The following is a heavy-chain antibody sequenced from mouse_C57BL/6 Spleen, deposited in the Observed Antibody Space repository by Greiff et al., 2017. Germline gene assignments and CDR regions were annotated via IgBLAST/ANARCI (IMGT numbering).Heavy chain of an antibody. Sequence: DVHLVESGGGLVKPGGSLKLSCAASGFTFSSYAMSWVRQTPEKRLEWVATISDGGSYTYYPDNVKGRFTISRDNAKNNLYLQMSHLKSEDTAMYYCARDYYGSSLYWYFDVWGTGTTVTVSS. CDR1: GFTFSSYA. V-gene: IGHV5-4*01. D-gene: IGHD1-1*01. CDR2: ISDGGSYT. CDR3: ARDYYGSSLYWYFDV. J-gene: IGHJ1*03.